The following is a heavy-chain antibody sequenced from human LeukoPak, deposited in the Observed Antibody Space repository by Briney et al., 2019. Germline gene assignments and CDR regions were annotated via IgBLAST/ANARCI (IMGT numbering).Heavy chain of an antibody. CDR3: AGETRFCSSASCRRASMDV. J-gene: IGHJ6*02. Sequence: PGGSLRLSCAASGFTFSSYAMHWVRQAPGKGLEWVAFISYDGSNKYYADSVKGRFTISRDNSKNTLYLQMNSLRAEDTAVYYCAGETRFCSSASCRRASMDVWGQGTTVTVSS. V-gene: IGHV3-30*14. CDR1: GFTFSSYA. CDR2: ISYDGSNK. D-gene: IGHD2-2*01.